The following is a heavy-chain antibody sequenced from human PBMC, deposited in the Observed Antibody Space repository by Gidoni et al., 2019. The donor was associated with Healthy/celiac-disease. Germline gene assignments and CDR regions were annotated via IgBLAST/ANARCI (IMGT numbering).Heavy chain of an antibody. D-gene: IGHD3-16*01. CDR2: IWYDGSNK. J-gene: IGHJ4*02. CDR1: GFTFSRYG. CDR3: ARGGDGWHFDY. V-gene: IGHV3-33*01. Sequence: QVQLVESGGGVVQPGRSLRLSCAASGFTFSRYGLHWVRQAPGKGLEWVAVIWYDGSNKYYADSVKGRFTISRDNSKNTLYLQMNSLRAEDTAVYYCARGGDGWHFDYWGQGTLVTVSS.